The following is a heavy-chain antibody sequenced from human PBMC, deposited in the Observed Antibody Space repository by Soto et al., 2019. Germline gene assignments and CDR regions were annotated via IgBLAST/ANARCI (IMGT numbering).Heavy chain of an antibody. CDR3: AKDRARDRFLEWFYGMDV. Sequence: GGSLRLSCAASGFTFSSYAMSWARQAPGKGLEWVSAISGSGGSTYYADSVKGRFTISRDNSKNTLYLQMNSLRAEDTAVYYCAKDRARDRFLEWFYGMDVWGQGTTVTVSS. CDR2: ISGSGGST. V-gene: IGHV3-23*01. CDR1: GFTFSSYA. D-gene: IGHD3-3*01. J-gene: IGHJ6*02.